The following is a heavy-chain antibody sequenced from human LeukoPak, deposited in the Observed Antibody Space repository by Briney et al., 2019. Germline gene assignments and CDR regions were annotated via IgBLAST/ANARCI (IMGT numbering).Heavy chain of an antibody. J-gene: IGHJ4*02. CDR3: ARVGSSGYPIDY. Sequence: GGSLRLSYAASGFTFSDYYMSWIRQAPGKGLEWVSYISSSGSTINYADSVKGRFTISRDSAKKPLFLQMNSLRAEDTAVYYCARVGSSGYPIDYWGQGTLVTVSS. V-gene: IGHV3-11*01. D-gene: IGHD3-22*01. CDR1: GFTFSDYY. CDR2: ISSSGSTI.